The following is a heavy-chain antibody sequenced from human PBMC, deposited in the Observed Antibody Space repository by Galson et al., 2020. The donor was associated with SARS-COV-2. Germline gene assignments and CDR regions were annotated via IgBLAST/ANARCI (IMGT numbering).Heavy chain of an antibody. CDR2: IWYDGSNK. J-gene: IGHJ4*02. D-gene: IGHD3-22*01. CDR3: AKELYDSSGYYWGGDY. Sequence: GGSLRLSCAASGFTFSSYGMHWVRQAPGKGLEWVAVIWYDGSNKYYADSVKGRFTISRDNSKNTLYLQMNSLRAEDTAVYYCAKELYDSSGYYWGGDYWGQGTLVTVSS. V-gene: IGHV3-33*06. CDR1: GFTFSSYG.